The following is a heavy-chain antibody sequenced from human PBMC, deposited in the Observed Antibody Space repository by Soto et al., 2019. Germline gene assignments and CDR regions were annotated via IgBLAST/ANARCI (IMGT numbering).Heavy chain of an antibody. Sequence: SLRLSCAASGFTFSTYSMKWVRQAPGKGLEWVSSISSASSYTYYADSVKGRFTISRDNAKNSLFLQMNSLRAEDTAVYSCARVKTGSAAGIGSPADYWGQGTLVTVSS. J-gene: IGHJ4*02. CDR1: GFTFSTYS. V-gene: IGHV3-21*01. D-gene: IGHD6-13*01. CDR3: ARVKTGSAAGIGSPADY. CDR2: ISSASSYT.